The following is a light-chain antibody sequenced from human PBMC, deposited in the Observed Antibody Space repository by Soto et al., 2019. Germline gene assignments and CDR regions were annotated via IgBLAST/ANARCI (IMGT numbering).Light chain of an antibody. CDR3: CSFTSSSPYV. J-gene: IGLJ1*01. Sequence: SVLTQPASVSGSPGQSITISCTGTSPDLGGYNFVSWYQPHPGTAPKLMIYQVSNRPSGVPNRYSDSKSGHAASLTISGRQADDGADYYRCSFTSSSPYVCEAGTKDTV. CDR2: QVS. CDR1: SPDLGGYNF. V-gene: IGLV2-14*01.